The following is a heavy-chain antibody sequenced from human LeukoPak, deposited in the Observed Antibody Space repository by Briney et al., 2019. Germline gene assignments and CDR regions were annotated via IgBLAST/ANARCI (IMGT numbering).Heavy chain of an antibody. Sequence: ASVKVSCKASGYTFTSYGISWVRQAPGQGLEWMGWISAYNGNTNYAQKLQGRVTMTTDTSTSTAYMELRSLRSDDTAVYYCARERLPTGHDAFNIWGQGTMVTVSS. J-gene: IGHJ3*02. CDR1: GYTFTSYG. V-gene: IGHV1-18*01. CDR2: ISAYNGNT. D-gene: IGHD1-1*01. CDR3: ARERLPTGHDAFNI.